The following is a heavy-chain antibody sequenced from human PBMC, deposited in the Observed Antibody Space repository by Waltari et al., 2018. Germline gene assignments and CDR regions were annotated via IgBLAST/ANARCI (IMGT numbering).Heavy chain of an antibody. CDR1: GFTFDDYA. D-gene: IGHD3-22*01. Sequence: EVQLVESGGGLVQPGRSLRLSCAASGFTFDDYAMHWVRQAPGKGLEWVSGIGVNSGSIGYADSVKGRFTISRDNAKNSLYLQMNSLRAEDTALYYCAKDLAGFYDSSGYDAFDIWGQGTMVTVSS. CDR2: IGVNSGSI. J-gene: IGHJ3*02. CDR3: AKDLAGFYDSSGYDAFDI. V-gene: IGHV3-9*01.